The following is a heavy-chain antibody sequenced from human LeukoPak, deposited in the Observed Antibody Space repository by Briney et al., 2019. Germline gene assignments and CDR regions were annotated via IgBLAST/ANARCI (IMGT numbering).Heavy chain of an antibody. CDR1: GYNFSNYW. CDR3: AIPPGYCGNDCSFDH. D-gene: IGHD2-21*02. V-gene: IGHV5-51*01. CDR2: IYPGDYET. J-gene: IGHJ4*02. Sequence: GESLKISCEGSGYNFSNYWICWVRQMPGKGLEWMGIIYPGDYETRYSPSFQGLVTISVDKSISTAYLQWSSLKASDTAMYYCAIPPGYCGNDCSFDHWGQGTLVTVSS.